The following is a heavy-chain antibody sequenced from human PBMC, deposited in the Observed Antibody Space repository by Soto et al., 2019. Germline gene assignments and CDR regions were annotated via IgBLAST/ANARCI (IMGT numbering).Heavy chain of an antibody. J-gene: IGHJ6*02. CDR1: GFTFSSYG. CDR2: ISYDGSNK. D-gene: IGHD4-4*01. CDR3: AKDLGGSNYLSVSSGMDV. V-gene: IGHV3-30*18. Sequence: GGSLRLSCAASGFTFSSYGMHWVRQAPGKGLEWVAVISYDGSNKYYADSVKGRFTISRDNSKNTLYLQMNSLRAEDTAVYYCAKDLGGSNYLSVSSGMDVWGQGTTVTVSS.